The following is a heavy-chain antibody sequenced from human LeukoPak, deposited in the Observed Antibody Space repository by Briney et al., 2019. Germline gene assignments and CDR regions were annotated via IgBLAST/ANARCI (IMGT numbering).Heavy chain of an antibody. CDR2: ISGSSSYI. V-gene: IGHV3-21*01. D-gene: IGHD6-19*01. Sequence: GGSLRLSCAASGFTFSTYSMNWVRQAPGKGLEWVSFISGSSSYIYYADSVKGRFTISRDNAKNSLYLQMNSLRAEDTAVYYCARDPSSGWYLKGWFDPWGQGTLVTVAS. J-gene: IGHJ5*02. CDR3: ARDPSSGWYLKGWFDP. CDR1: GFTFSTYS.